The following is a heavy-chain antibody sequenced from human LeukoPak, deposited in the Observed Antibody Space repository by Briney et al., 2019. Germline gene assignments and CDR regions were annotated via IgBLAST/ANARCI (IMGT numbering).Heavy chain of an antibody. CDR3: ARDQYDTWSRRGNFDS. J-gene: IGHJ4*02. D-gene: IGHD3-3*01. V-gene: IGHV3-7*03. Sequence: GGSLRLSCVASGFTFGKYWMSWVRQAPGKGLEGVADIKLDGSEKNYVDSVKGRFTISRDNTKNSLYLKMNSLRAEDTAVFYCARDQYDTWSRRGNFDSWGEGTLVIVSS. CDR2: IKLDGSEK. CDR1: GFTFGKYW.